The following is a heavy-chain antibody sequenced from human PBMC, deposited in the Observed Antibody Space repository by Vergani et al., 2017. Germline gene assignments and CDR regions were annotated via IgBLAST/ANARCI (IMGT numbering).Heavy chain of an antibody. Sequence: EVQLLESGGGLVQPGGSLRLSCAASGFTFSSYAMSWVRQAPGKGLEWVSAISGSGGSTYYADSVKGRFTISRDNSKNTLYLQMNSLRAEDTAVFYCAKDDIAVAVGYYYGMDVGGEGTTVTVSS. CDR3: AKDDIAVAVGYYYGMDV. J-gene: IGHJ6*04. D-gene: IGHD6-19*01. CDR1: GFTFSSYA. V-gene: IGHV3-23*01. CDR2: ISGSGGST.